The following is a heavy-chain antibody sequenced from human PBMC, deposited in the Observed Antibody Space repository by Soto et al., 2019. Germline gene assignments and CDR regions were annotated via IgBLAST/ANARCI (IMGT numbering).Heavy chain of an antibody. J-gene: IGHJ4*02. Sequence: GGSLRLSCASSGLTFSSYGMHWVRQAPGKGLEWVAVISYDGSNKYYADSVKGRFTISRDNSKNTLYLQMNSLRAEDTAVYYCAKDSSDYYDSSGYPDYWGQGTPVTVS. CDR2: ISYDGSNK. CDR1: GLTFSSYG. D-gene: IGHD3-22*01. CDR3: AKDSSDYYDSSGYPDY. V-gene: IGHV3-30*18.